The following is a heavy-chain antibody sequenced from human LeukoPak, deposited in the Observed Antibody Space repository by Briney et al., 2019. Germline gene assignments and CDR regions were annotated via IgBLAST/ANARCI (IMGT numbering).Heavy chain of an antibody. D-gene: IGHD5-12*01. V-gene: IGHV3-21*01. CDR3: ARAIVATINFDY. J-gene: IGHJ4*02. Sequence: GGSLRLSCAASGFTFSSYSMSWVRQAPGKGLEWVSSISRSSTYIDYADSLKGRFTISRDNGKNSLYLQMNSLRAEDTAVYYCARAIVATINFDYWGQGTLVTVSS. CDR1: GFTFSSYS. CDR2: ISRSSTYI.